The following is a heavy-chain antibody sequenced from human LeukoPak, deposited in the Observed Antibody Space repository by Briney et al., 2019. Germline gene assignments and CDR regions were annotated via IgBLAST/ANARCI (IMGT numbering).Heavy chain of an antibody. CDR3: AREASSYDILTAYYLNWFDP. Sequence: PGGSLRLSSAASGFTFSSYEMNWVRQAPGKGLEWVSYINSGGSTLYYADSVKSRSTISRDNAKNSLYLQMNSLRVEDTAVYYCAREASSYDILTAYYLNWFDPWGQGTLVTVSS. CDR1: GFTFSSYE. CDR2: INSGGSTL. D-gene: IGHD3-9*01. V-gene: IGHV3-48*03. J-gene: IGHJ5*02.